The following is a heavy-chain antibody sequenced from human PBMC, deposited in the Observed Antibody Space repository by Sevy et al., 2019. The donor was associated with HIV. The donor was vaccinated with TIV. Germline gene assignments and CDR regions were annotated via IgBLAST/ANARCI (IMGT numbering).Heavy chain of an antibody. J-gene: IGHJ4*02. Sequence: SETLSLTCAVSGYSISSGYYWGWIRQPPGKGLEWIGSIYHSGSTYYNPSLKSRVTISVDTSKNQFSLKLSSVTAADTAVYYCVSQQAGDDYWGQGTLVTVSS. CDR2: IYHSGST. D-gene: IGHD6-19*01. CDR1: GYSISSGYY. CDR3: VSQQAGDDY. V-gene: IGHV4-38-2*01.